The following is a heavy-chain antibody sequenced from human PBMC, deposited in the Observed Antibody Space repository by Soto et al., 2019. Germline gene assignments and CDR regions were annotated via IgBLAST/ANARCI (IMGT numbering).Heavy chain of an antibody. D-gene: IGHD2-15*01. Sequence: EGSLRLSCAASGFSFSSYSMNWVRQAPGKGLEWVSSISSSASHINYADSVKGRFTISRDNAKKSLYLQMNSLRAEDTAVYYCARGYTGYCSGGTCYWFDPWGQGTLVTVSS. CDR1: GFSFSSYS. CDR3: ARGYTGYCSGGTCYWFDP. V-gene: IGHV3-21*01. J-gene: IGHJ5*02. CDR2: ISSSASHI.